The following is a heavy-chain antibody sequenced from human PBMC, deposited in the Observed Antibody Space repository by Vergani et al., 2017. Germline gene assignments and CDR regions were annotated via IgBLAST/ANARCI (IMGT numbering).Heavy chain of an antibody. D-gene: IGHD3-22*01. Sequence: QVQLVESGGGVVQPGRSLRLACAASGFTFSSYAMHWVRQAPGKGLEWVAVISYDGSNKYYADSVKGRFTISRDNSKNTLYLQVNSLRAEDTAVYYCARSQYLVATMSDYYFDYWGQGTLVTVSS. CDR1: GFTFSSYA. CDR2: ISYDGSNK. CDR3: ARSQYLVATMSDYYFDY. V-gene: IGHV3-30*04. J-gene: IGHJ4*02.